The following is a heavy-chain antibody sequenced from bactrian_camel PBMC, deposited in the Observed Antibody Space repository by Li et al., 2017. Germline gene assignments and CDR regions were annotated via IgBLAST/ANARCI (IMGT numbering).Heavy chain of an antibody. D-gene: IGHD6*01. V-gene: IGHV3S25*01. J-gene: IGHJ4*01. Sequence: LVESGGGSVQAGGSLRLSCAASEDRYSRYCMGWFRQAPGKEREGVAVIDGGGGSSHYADSVKGRFTFSKDSAKNTLSLQMNSLTPEDTAMYYCAAESATPCVADGIWIEYDYNYWGQGTQVTVS. CDR2: IDGGGGSS. CDR3: AAESATPCVADGIWIEYDYNY. CDR1: EDRYSRYC.